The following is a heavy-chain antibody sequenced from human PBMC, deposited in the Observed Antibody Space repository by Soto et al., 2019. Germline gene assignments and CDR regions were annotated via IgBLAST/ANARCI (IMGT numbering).Heavy chain of an antibody. CDR2: INHSGST. Sequence: SETLSLTCTVSGGSISSSSYYWGWIRQPPGKGLEWIGEINHSGSTNYNPSLKSRVTISVDTSKNQFSLKLSSVTAADTAVYYCATRLYSGYAAREGNFDYWGQGTLVTVSS. J-gene: IGHJ4*02. CDR3: ATRLYSGYAAREGNFDY. D-gene: IGHD5-12*01. CDR1: GGSISSSSYY. V-gene: IGHV4-39*07.